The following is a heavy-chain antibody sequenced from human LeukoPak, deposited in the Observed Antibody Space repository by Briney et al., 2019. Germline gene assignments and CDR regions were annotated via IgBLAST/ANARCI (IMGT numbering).Heavy chain of an antibody. D-gene: IGHD2-2*02. J-gene: IGHJ4*02. CDR2: ISGYNGYT. CDR3: TLYNY. Sequence: ASVKVSCKASGYIFSNFGINWVRQAPGQGLEWMGWISGYNGYTKYAQKLQGRVTMTTDTSTSTAYMELRSLRSDDTAVYYCTLYNYWGQGTLVTVSS. CDR1: GYIFSNFG. V-gene: IGHV1-18*01.